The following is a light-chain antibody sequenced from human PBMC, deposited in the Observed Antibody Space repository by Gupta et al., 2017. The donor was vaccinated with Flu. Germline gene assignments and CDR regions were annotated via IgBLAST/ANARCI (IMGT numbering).Light chain of an antibody. V-gene: IGLV4-69*01. CDR3: QTWGAGIPWV. CDR1: SGHSTYA. Sequence: QLVLTQSPSASASLGASVKLTCTLTSGHSTYAIAWHQQQPEKGPRYLMKVNSDGGHTKGDGTPDRFSGSNSGAERYLTISSLQSEDEADYYCQTWGAGIPWVFGGGTKLTVL. CDR2: VNSDGGH. J-gene: IGLJ3*02.